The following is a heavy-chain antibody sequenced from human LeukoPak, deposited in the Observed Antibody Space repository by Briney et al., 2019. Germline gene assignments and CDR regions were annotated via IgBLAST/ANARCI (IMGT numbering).Heavy chain of an antibody. CDR2: IYYSGNT. CDR3: ATIGYCTRTTCPFNYYYYYMDV. V-gene: IGHV4-39*01. CDR1: GGSISTSTYY. J-gene: IGHJ6*03. Sequence: SETLSLTCSVSGGSISTSTYYWGWIRQPPGKGLEWIGSIYYSGNTHYNPSLKSRITVSVDTSKNQFSLKLSSVTAADTAVYYCATIGYCTRTTCPFNYYYYYMDVWGKGTTVTVSS. D-gene: IGHD2-2*01.